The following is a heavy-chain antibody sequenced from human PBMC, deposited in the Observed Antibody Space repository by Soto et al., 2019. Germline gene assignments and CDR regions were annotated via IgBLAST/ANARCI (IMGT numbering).Heavy chain of an antibody. V-gene: IGHV3-23*01. CDR3: ARRGSSSSEYYGMDV. Sequence: PGGSLRLSCAASGFTFSSSAVTWVRQAPGKGLEWVSSISDSGGSRYYADSVKGRFTISRDNSKNTLYLQMNSLGASDTAMYYCARRGSSSSEYYGMDVWGQGTTVTVSS. J-gene: IGHJ6*02. CDR2: ISDSGGSR. CDR1: GFTFSSSA. D-gene: IGHD6-6*01.